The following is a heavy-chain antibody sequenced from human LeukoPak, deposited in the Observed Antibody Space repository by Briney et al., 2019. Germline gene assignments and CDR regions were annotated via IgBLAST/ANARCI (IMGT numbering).Heavy chain of an antibody. D-gene: IGHD6-13*01. CDR1: GFTFSTHL. Sequence: GGSLRLSCAASGFTFSTHLMHWVRQAPGKGPEWVAVISYDESSKDHADSVKGRFTISRDNSKNTLYLQMESLRAGDTAVYYCARSTSGTFDYWGQGILVTVSS. V-gene: IGHV3-30-3*01. J-gene: IGHJ4*02. CDR3: ARSTSGTFDY. CDR2: ISYDESSK.